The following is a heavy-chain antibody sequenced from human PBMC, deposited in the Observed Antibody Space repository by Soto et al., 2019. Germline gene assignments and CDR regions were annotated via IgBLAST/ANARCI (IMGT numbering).Heavy chain of an antibody. CDR1: GFTFSSYA. V-gene: IGHV3-23*01. Sequence: EVQLLESGGGLVQPGGSLRLSCAASGFTFSSYAMSWVRQAPGKGLEWVSAISGSGGSTYYADSVKGRFTISRDNSKNTLYLQMNSLRAEDTAVYYCANGVDTAMYPPNYYYYGMDVWGQGTTVTVSS. J-gene: IGHJ6*02. CDR2: ISGSGGST. D-gene: IGHD5-18*01. CDR3: ANGVDTAMYPPNYYYYGMDV.